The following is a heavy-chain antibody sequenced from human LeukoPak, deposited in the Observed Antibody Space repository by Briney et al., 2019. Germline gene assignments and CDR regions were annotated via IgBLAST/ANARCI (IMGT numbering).Heavy chain of an antibody. D-gene: IGHD3-10*01. CDR3: ARAREDYGSGSYWFDP. Sequence: SETLSLTCAVSGGSISSGGYSWSWIRQPPGKGLEWIGYIYNSSLKSRVTISIDKSENQFSLKLTSVTAADTAVYYCARAREDYGSGSYWFDPWGQGTLVTVSS. J-gene: IGHJ5*02. CDR1: GGSISSGGYS. CDR2: I. V-gene: IGHV4-30-2*01.